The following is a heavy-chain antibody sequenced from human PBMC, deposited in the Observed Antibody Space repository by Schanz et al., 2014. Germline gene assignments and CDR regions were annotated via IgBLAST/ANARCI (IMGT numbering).Heavy chain of an antibody. V-gene: IGHV3-23*04. D-gene: IGHD3-10*01. CDR1: GFTVSNSY. Sequence: VQLVDSGGGLVQPGGSLRLSCAASGFTVSNSYIHWVRQASGKGLEWVSAISGSGGTTVYEDSVKGRFTISRDNSNNTVILQINSLRADDTAVYYCAKDFFIGGARGVIIAHDAIDIWGQGTKVTVSS. CDR3: AKDFFIGGARGVIIAHDAIDI. J-gene: IGHJ3*02. CDR2: ISGSGGTT.